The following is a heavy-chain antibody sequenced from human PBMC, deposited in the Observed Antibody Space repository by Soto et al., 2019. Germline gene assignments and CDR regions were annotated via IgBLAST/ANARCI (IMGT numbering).Heavy chain of an antibody. CDR3: ARNSYDYSNRHLWYYGMDV. V-gene: IGHV1-2*02. CDR2: INPNSGGT. Sequence: QVQLVQSGAEVKKPGASVKVSCKASGYTFTGYYMHWVRQAPGQGLEWMGWINPNSGGTNYAQKFQGRVTMTRDTSISTAYMELSRLRSDDTAVYYCARNSYDYSNRHLWYYGMDVWGQGTTVTVSS. J-gene: IGHJ6*02. CDR1: GYTFTGYY. D-gene: IGHD4-4*01.